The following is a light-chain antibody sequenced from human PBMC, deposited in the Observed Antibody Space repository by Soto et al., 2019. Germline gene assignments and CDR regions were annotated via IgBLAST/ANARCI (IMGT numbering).Light chain of an antibody. V-gene: IGKV1-39*01. CDR2: SAS. CDR1: QSISSY. CDR3: QQSYTTPWT. J-gene: IGKJ1*01. Sequence: DIQMTQSPSSLSASVGDRVTITCRASQSISSYLNWYHQKPGKAPKLLIYSASSLQSGVPSWFSGSGSGTDFTLTISSLQPEDFATYYCQQSYTTPWTFGQGTKVEIK.